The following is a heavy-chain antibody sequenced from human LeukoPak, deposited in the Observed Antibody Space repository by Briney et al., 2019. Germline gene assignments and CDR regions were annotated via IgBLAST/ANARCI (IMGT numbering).Heavy chain of an antibody. V-gene: IGHV5-10-1*01. Sequence: GESLKISCKGSGYSFTSYWISWVRQLPGKGLEWMGRIDPSDSYTNYSPSFQGHVTISADKSISTAYLQWGSLKASDTAMYYCARRDPRAENYYDSSGYPTDAFDIWGQGTMVTVSS. D-gene: IGHD3-22*01. CDR2: IDPSDSYT. J-gene: IGHJ3*02. CDR1: GYSFTSYW. CDR3: ARRDPRAENYYDSSGYPTDAFDI.